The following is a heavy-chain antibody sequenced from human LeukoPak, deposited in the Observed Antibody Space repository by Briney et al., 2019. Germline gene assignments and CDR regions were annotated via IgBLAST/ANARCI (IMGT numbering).Heavy chain of an antibody. V-gene: IGHV3-9*01. D-gene: IGHD6-19*01. Sequence: PGGSLRLSCAASGFTFADYAMHWVRQAPGKGLEWVSAISWSSGSIGYADSVKGRFTISRDNAKNSLYLQMNSLRAEDTALYYCAKSALTAVAGMNDYWGQGTLVTVSS. CDR1: GFTFADYA. CDR3: AKSALTAVAGMNDY. J-gene: IGHJ4*02. CDR2: ISWSSGSI.